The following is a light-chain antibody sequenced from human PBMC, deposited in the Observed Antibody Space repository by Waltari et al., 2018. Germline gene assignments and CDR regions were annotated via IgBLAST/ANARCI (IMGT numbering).Light chain of an antibody. CDR1: QSVGLSEGNTY. CDR2: KIS. J-gene: IGKJ2*01. V-gene: IGKV2-24*01. Sequence: DIAMKQTPLSSPVTLGLPASTSCRASQSVGLSEGNTYLGWVQQRPGQPPRRLSYKISNRFSGVPDRFSGSGAGTDFTLKISRVEAEDVGVYYCLQATQFPRSFGQGTKLEIK. CDR3: LQATQFPRS.